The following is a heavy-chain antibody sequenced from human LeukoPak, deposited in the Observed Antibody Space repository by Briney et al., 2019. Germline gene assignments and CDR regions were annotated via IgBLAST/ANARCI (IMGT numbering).Heavy chain of an antibody. Sequence: SQTLSLTCTVSGGSISSGGYYWSWIRQHPGKGLEWIGYIYYSGSTYYNPSLKSRVTISVDTSKNQFSLKLSSVTAADTAVYYCARYDYDFWSGYYAGYWGQGTLVTVSS. CDR3: ARYDYDFWSGYYAGY. CDR2: IYYSGST. D-gene: IGHD3-3*01. CDR1: GGSISSGGYY. J-gene: IGHJ4*02. V-gene: IGHV4-30-4*08.